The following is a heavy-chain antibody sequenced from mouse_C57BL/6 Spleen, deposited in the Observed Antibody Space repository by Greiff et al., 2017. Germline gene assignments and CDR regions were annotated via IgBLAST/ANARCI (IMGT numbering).Heavy chain of an antibody. J-gene: IGHJ3*01. CDR1: GFTFSSYA. CDR3: TSHYYSKRGFAY. Sequence: DVHLVESGEGLVKPGGSLKLSCAASGFTFSSYAMSWVRQTPEKRLEWVAYISSGGDYIYYADTVKGRFTISRDNARNTLYLQMSSLKSEDTAMYYCTSHYYSKRGFAYWGQGTLVTVSA. D-gene: IGHD2-5*01. V-gene: IGHV5-9-1*02. CDR2: ISSGGDYI.